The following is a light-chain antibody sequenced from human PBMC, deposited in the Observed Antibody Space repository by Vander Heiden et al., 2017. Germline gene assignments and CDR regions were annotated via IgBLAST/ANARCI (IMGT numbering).Light chain of an antibody. Sequence: IQMTQSPSSLSASVGDRVTITCQASQDISNYLNWYQQKPGKAPKLLIYDASNLETGVPSRFSGSGSGTDFTFTISSLQPEDIATYYCQQDDNLPPNFGQGTRLEIK. CDR1: QDISNY. V-gene: IGKV1-33*01. CDR3: QQDDNLPPN. CDR2: DAS. J-gene: IGKJ5*01.